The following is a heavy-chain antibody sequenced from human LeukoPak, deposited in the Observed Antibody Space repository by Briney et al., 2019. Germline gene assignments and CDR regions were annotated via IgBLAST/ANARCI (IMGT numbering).Heavy chain of an antibody. CDR2: ISGSGGST. CDR3: ARYCSSTGALYYYYYMDV. V-gene: IGHV3-23*01. D-gene: IGHD2-2*01. CDR1: GFTFSTYA. J-gene: IGHJ6*03. Sequence: QAGGSLRLSCAASGFTFSTYAMTWVRQTPGKGLEWVSAISGSGGSTYYADSVKGRFTISRDNSKNTLYLQMNSLRAEDTAVYYCARYCSSTGALYYYYYMDVWGKGTTVTVSS.